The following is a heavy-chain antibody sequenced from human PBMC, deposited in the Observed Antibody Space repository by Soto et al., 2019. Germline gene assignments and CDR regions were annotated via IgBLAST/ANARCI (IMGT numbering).Heavy chain of an antibody. CDR1: GGTFSSYT. J-gene: IGHJ4*02. Sequence: SVKVSCKASGGTFSSYTISWVRQAPGQGLEWTGRIIPILGIANYAQKFQGRVTITADKSTSTAYMELSSLRSEDTAVYYCARYGYGDYYFDYWGQGTLVTVSS. V-gene: IGHV1-69*02. D-gene: IGHD4-17*01. CDR3: ARYGYGDYYFDY. CDR2: IIPILGIA.